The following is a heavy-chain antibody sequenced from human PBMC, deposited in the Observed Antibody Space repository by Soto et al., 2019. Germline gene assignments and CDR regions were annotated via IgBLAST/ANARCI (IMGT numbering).Heavy chain of an antibody. CDR3: ARAYGDGALRDAFDI. Sequence: GGSLRLSCAASGFTFSSYGMHWVRQAPGKGLEWVAVIWYDGSNKYYADSVKGRFTISRDNSKNTLYLQMNSLRAEDTAVYYCARAYGDGALRDAFDIWGQGTMVTVSS. J-gene: IGHJ3*02. V-gene: IGHV3-33*01. CDR1: GFTFSSYG. D-gene: IGHD4-17*01. CDR2: IWYDGSNK.